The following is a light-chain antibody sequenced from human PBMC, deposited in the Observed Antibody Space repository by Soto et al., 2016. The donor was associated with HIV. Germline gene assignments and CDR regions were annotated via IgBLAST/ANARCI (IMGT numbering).Light chain of an antibody. CDR1: NIRSES. V-gene: IGLV3-21*03. Sequence: SYELTQPPSVSVAPGKTARITCGGDNIRSESVHWYQQKSGQAPVVVVHDDRYRPSGIPERFSGSNSGNTATLTISRVEAGDEADYSCQVWDSSSDHVVFGGGTRLTVL. CDR2: DDR. CDR3: QVWDSSSDHVV. J-gene: IGLJ2*01.